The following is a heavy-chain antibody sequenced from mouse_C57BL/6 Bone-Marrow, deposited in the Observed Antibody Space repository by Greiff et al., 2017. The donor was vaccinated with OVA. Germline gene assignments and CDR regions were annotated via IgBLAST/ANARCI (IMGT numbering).Heavy chain of an antibody. CDR3: ARAYYGYDWYFDY. V-gene: IGHV1-7*01. CDR1: GYTFTSYW. CDR2: INPSSGYT. Sequence: VQLQQSGAELAKPGASVKLSCKASGYTFTSYWMHWVKQRPGQGLEWIGYINPSSGYTKYNQKFKDKATLTADKSSSTAYMQLSSLTYEDSAVYYCARAYYGYDWYFDYWGQGTTLTVSS. D-gene: IGHD2-9*01. J-gene: IGHJ2*01.